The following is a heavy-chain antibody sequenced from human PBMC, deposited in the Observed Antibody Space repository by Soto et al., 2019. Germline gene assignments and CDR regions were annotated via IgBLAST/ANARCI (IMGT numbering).Heavy chain of an antibody. Sequence: VPLVQFGAEVKKPGALVTVYWKTSGNPFSSHAMIRLRQAPGQRLEWMGWIYPGNRNTKYSQKFQGGVTISWVTPAGPAYMTLRSLTSEDTAVYYSAKNRFDFPAMDVWGQGTTVTVS. CDR1: GNPFSSHA. D-gene: IGHD3-3*01. CDR3: AKNRFDFPAMDV. J-gene: IGHJ6*02. CDR2: IYPGNRNT. V-gene: IGHV1-3*01.